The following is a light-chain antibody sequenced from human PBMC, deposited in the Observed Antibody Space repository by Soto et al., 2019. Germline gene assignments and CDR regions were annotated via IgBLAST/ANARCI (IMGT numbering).Light chain of an antibody. CDR2: AAS. J-gene: IGKJ3*01. V-gene: IGKV1-39*01. Sequence: DIQMTQSPSSLSASVGDSVTITCRTSQSISTYLNWYQQQPGKAPKLLIYAASSLQSGVPSRFRGSGSGTDFTLTISSLQPEDFATYYCQQSSSTPLTFGPGTTVDIK. CDR1: QSISTY. CDR3: QQSSSTPLT.